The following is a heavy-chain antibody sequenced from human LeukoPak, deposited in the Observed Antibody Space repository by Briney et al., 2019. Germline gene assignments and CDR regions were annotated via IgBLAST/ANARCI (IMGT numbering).Heavy chain of an antibody. CDR3: MSSGDSGH. Sequence: GRTLRLSCAASGFTFSGYWMQWVRQATGKGLLCVSRISPDGSTTTYADSVKGRFTISRDNAKKTLYLQMNSLRAEDTAVYYCMSSGDSGHWGQGTLVTVSS. D-gene: IGHD3-3*01. CDR2: ISPDGSTT. J-gene: IGHJ4*02. V-gene: IGHV3-74*01. CDR1: GFTFSGYW.